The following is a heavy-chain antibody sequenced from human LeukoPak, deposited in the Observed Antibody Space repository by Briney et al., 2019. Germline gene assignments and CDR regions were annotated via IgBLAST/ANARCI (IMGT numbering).Heavy chain of an antibody. V-gene: IGHV4-34*01. CDR3: ARGVFPPYYFDY. CDR2: INHSGST. CDR1: GGSFSGYY. Sequence: PSETLSLTCAVYGGSFSGYYWSWIRQPPGKGLEWIGEINHSGSTNYNPSLKSRVTISVDTSKNQFSLKLSSVTAADTAAYYCARGVFPPYYFDYWGQGTLVTVSS. J-gene: IGHJ4*02.